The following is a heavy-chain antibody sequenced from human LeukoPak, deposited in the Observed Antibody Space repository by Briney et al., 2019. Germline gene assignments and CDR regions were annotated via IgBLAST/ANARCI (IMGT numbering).Heavy chain of an antibody. Sequence: GGSLRLSCAASGFTFSSYAMSWVRQAPGKGLEWVSAISGSGGSTYYADSVKSRFTISRDNYKNTLYLQMNSLRAEDPAVYYCARAPHYDSSGDDAFDIWGQGTMVTVSS. CDR1: GFTFSSYA. J-gene: IGHJ3*02. V-gene: IGHV3-23*01. CDR3: ARAPHYDSSGDDAFDI. D-gene: IGHD3-22*01. CDR2: ISGSGGST.